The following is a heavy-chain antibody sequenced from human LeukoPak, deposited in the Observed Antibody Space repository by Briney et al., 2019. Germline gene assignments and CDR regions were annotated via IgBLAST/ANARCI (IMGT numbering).Heavy chain of an antibody. J-gene: IGHJ3*02. CDR2: ISWNSGSI. Sequence: GGFLRLFCSASGVTLCDYSMHWGRQGPGEGLEWVSGISWNSGSIGYADSVKGRFAISRDNAKNSLYLQMNSLRAEDTALYYCAKDGGSYNLYAFNIWGQGTMVTVSS. CDR3: AKDGGSYNLYAFNI. V-gene: IGHV3-9*01. CDR1: GVTLCDYS. D-gene: IGHD1-26*01.